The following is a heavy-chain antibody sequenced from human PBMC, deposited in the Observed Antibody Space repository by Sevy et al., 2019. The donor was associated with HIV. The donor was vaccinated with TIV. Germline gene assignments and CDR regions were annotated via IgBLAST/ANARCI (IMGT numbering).Heavy chain of an antibody. CDR1: GFTFSNYD. CDR2: ISHDGNYK. Sequence: GGSLRLSCAASGFTFSNYDMHWVRQAPGKGLEWVAVISHDGNYKNYADSVKVRFTISRDDFKNTLYLQMSSLRPEDTAVCFCARLFSCGGDCYYLDYWGQGALVTVSS. V-gene: IGHV3-30-3*01. CDR3: ARLFSCGGDCYYLDY. D-gene: IGHD2-21*02. J-gene: IGHJ4*02.